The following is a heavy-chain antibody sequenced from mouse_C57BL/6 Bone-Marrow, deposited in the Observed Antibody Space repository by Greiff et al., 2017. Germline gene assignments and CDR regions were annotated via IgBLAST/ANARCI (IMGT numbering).Heavy chain of an antibody. J-gene: IGHJ2*01. V-gene: IGHV1-50*01. D-gene: IGHD1-1*01. CDR3: ARDFPHYYGSSSYYFDY. Sequence: QVQLQQPGAELVKPGASVKLSCKASGYTFTSYWMQWVKQRPGQGLEWIGEIDPSDSYTNYNQKFKGRATLTVETSASTAYMQLSSLTSEDSAVYYCARDFPHYYGSSSYYFDYWGQGTTLTVSS. CDR2: IDPSDSYT. CDR1: GYTFTSYW.